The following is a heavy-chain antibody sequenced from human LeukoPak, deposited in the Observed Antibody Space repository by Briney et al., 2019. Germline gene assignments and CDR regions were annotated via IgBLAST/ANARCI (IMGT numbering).Heavy chain of an antibody. CDR2: IIPIFGTA. CDR1: GGTFSIYA. Sequence: SVTVSYKASGGTFSIYAISWVRQAPGQGLEWMGGIIPIFGTANYAQKFQGRVTITTDESTSTAYMELSSLRSEDTAVYYCAGAVVPAAQTYYYYYMDVWGKGTTVTVSS. J-gene: IGHJ6*03. CDR3: AGAVVPAAQTYYYYYMDV. V-gene: IGHV1-69*05. D-gene: IGHD2-2*01.